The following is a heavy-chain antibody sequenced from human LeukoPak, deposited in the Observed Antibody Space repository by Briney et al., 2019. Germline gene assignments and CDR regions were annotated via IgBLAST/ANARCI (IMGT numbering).Heavy chain of an antibody. CDR3: ARHKGQAEGKEAFDI. D-gene: IGHD3-10*01. CDR1: VGSISISSPYY. J-gene: IGHJ3*02. Sequence: SETLSLTCTVSVGSISISSPYYWDWIRQPPGKGLEWIGTICYSGSTCYNPSLTSRVTISDDTSKNTFSLNLRSVTAADTAVYFGARHKGQAEGKEAFDIWGQGTMVTVSP. CDR2: ICYSGST. V-gene: IGHV4-39*01.